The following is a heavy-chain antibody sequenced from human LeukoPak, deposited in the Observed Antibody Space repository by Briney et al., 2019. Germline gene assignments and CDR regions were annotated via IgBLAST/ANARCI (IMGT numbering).Heavy chain of an antibody. CDR3: AKDLEGSCDS. J-gene: IGHJ4*02. D-gene: IGHD1-26*01. CDR1: GFTFSSYS. Sequence: GGSLRLSCAASGFTFSSYSMNWVRQAPGKGLEWVSYISSSSSTIYYADSVKGRFTISRDNAKNSLYLQMNSLRAEDTAVYYCAKDLEGSCDSWGQGTLVTVSS. V-gene: IGHV3-48*04. CDR2: ISSSSSTI.